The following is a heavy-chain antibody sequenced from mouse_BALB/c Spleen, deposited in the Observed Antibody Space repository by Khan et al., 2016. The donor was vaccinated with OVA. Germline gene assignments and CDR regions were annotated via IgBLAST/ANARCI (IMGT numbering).Heavy chain of an antibody. CDR1: GYAFTDYL. CDR3: ARGGFGTLAY. Sequence: LQQSVTELVRPGTSVKVSCKASGYAFTDYLIDWVKQRPGQGLEWIGEINPGSGGTNYNEHFKGQATLTADKSTSTAYLQLSSLTSEYSAVYFCARGGFGTLAYWGQGTLVTVSA. CDR2: INPGSGGT. J-gene: IGHJ3*01. V-gene: IGHV1-54*01. D-gene: IGHD1-1*02.